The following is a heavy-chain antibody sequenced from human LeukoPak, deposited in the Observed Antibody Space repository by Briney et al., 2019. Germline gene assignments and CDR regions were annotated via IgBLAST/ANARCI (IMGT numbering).Heavy chain of an antibody. J-gene: IGHJ4*02. V-gene: IGHV1-2*02. D-gene: IGHD3-10*01. CDR1: GYTFTGYY. Sequence: ASVKVSCKASGYTFTGYYMHWVRETPGQGLEWMGWINPNTGDTNYGRKFQGRVTMTRDASINTAYMELRSLRSDDTAVYYCARSRRVGNGEYPDYWGQGTLVTVSS. CDR2: INPNTGDT. CDR3: ARSRRVGNGEYPDY.